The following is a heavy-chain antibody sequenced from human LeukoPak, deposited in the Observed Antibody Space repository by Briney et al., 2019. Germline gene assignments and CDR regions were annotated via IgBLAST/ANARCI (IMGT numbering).Heavy chain of an antibody. V-gene: IGHV1-69*06. CDR2: IIPIFGTA. J-gene: IGHJ3*02. D-gene: IGHD3-3*01. Sequence: SVKVSCKASGGTFSSYAISWVRQAPGQGLEWMGGIIPIFGTANYAQKFQGRVTITADKSTSTAYMELSSLRSEDTAVYYCAREPNYDFWSGYRRAFDIWGQGTMVTVSS. CDR1: GGTFSSYA. CDR3: AREPNYDFWSGYRRAFDI.